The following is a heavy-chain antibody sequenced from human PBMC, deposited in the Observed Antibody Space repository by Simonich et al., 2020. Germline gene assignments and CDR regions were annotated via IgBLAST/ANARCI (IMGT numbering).Heavy chain of an antibody. J-gene: IGHJ6*03. D-gene: IGHD7-27*01. CDR1: GFTFSSDW. V-gene: IGHV3-7*01. CDR2: IKQDGSEK. CDR3: ARDGLGTAYYYYMDV. Sequence: EVQLVESGGGLVQPGGSLRLSCAASGFTFSSDWMSWVRQAPGKGLEWVANIKQDGSEKYYVDSVKGRFTISRDNAQNYLYLQMNSLRAEDTAVYYCARDGLGTAYYYYMDVWGKGTTVTVSS.